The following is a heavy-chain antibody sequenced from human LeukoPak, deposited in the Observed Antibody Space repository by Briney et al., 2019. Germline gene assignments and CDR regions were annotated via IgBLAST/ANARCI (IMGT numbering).Heavy chain of an antibody. J-gene: IGHJ3*02. V-gene: IGHV3-23*01. D-gene: IGHD3-9*01. CDR3: AKQRRYFDWCPGDAFDI. CDR2: ISGSGGST. Sequence: GGSLRLSCAASGFTFSSYAMSWVRQAPGKGLEWVSAISGSGGSTYYADSVRGRFTISRDNSKNTLYLQMNSLRAEDTAVYYCAKQRRYFDWCPGDAFDIWGQGTMVTVSS. CDR1: GFTFSSYA.